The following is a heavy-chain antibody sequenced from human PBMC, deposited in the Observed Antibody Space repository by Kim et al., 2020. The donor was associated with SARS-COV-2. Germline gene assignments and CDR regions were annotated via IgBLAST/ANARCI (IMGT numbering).Heavy chain of an antibody. CDR3: ARDWGRDIVVVPAAMVRLSDIDY. V-gene: IGHV3-33*05. Sequence: GGSLRLSCAASGFTFSSYGMHWVRQAPGKGLEWVAVISYDGSNKYYADSVKGRFTISRDNSKNTLYLQMNSLRAEDTAVYYCARDWGRDIVVVPAAMVRLSDIDYWGQGTLVTVSS. J-gene: IGHJ4*02. CDR1: GFTFSSYG. D-gene: IGHD2-2*01. CDR2: ISYDGSNK.